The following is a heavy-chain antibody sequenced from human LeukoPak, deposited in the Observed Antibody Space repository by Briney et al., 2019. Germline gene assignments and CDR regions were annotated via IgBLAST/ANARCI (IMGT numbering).Heavy chain of an antibody. D-gene: IGHD3-10*01. CDR1: DSSFRSHD. J-gene: IGHJ4*02. CDR2: IAADDAS. V-gene: IGHV3-23*01. CDR3: AKGPNFGSWRAVDY. Sequence: PGGSLRLSCAGFDSSFRSHDMSWVRQTLQRGLEWVASIAADDASFYADSMRGRFTISRDKSENILYLQMNSLRADDTAIYYCAKGPNFGSWRAVDYWGQGSLVTVSS.